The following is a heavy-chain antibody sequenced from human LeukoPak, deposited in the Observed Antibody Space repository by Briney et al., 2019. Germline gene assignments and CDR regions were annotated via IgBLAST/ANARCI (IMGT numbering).Heavy chain of an antibody. Sequence: SVKVSRKASGFTFTSSAVQWVRQARGQRLEWIGWIVVGSGNTNYAQKFQERVTITRNMSTSTAYMELSSLRSEDTAVYYCAADSAVAGTGIGNFDYWGQGTLVTVSS. J-gene: IGHJ4*02. CDR3: AADSAVAGTGIGNFDY. D-gene: IGHD6-19*01. V-gene: IGHV1-58*01. CDR2: IVVGSGNT. CDR1: GFTFTSSA.